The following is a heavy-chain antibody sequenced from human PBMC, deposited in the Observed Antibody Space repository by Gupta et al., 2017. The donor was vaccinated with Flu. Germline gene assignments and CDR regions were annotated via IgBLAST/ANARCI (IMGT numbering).Heavy chain of an antibody. CDR1: GFTFNIYV. CDR3: AKGYCSSRTSCYFFFDS. D-gene: IGHD2-2*01. Sequence: DVQVSESGGGLVQPGGSLRLSCVGSGFTFNIYVMAWVRQAPGKGLELVAAVDGTGVDTKFADSVKGRFTISRDNSENTLHLQMHTLRVEDTATYYCAKGYCSSRTSCYFFFDSWGRGTLVTVSS. CDR2: VDGTGVDT. V-gene: IGHV3-23*01. J-gene: IGHJ5*01.